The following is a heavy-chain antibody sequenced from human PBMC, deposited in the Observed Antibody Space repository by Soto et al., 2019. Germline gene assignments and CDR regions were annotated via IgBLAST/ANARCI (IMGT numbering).Heavy chain of an antibody. CDR1: GFTFSDYY. Sequence: KPGGSLRLSCAASGFTFSDYYMSWIRQAPGKGLEWVSYISSSSSYTNYADSVKGRFTISRDNAKNSLYLQMNSLRAEDTAVYYCARARYQLLYGYYYYGMDVWGQGTTVTVSS. CDR3: ARARYQLLYGYYYYGMDV. J-gene: IGHJ6*02. CDR2: ISSSSSYT. V-gene: IGHV3-11*06. D-gene: IGHD2-2*02.